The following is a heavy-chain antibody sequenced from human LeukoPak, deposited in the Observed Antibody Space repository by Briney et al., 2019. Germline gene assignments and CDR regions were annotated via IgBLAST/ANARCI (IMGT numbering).Heavy chain of an antibody. CDR1: GGSLSEFY. V-gene: IGHV4-34*01. D-gene: IGHD3-3*01. CDR3: ARGRSGEYYDFWRVRANFDY. J-gene: IGHJ4*02. Sequence: SETLSLTCAVSGGSLSEFYWNWIRQSPVKGLEWIGEVNYSGSTAYNPSLKSRVTISVDTSKNQFSLKLSSVTAADTAVYYCARGRSGEYYDFWRVRANFDYWGQGTLVTVSS. CDR2: VNYSGST.